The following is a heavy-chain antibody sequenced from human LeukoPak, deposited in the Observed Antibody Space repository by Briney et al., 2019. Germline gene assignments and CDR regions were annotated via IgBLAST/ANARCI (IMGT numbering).Heavy chain of an antibody. D-gene: IGHD3-10*01. J-gene: IGHJ4*02. CDR3: ARMTLYGSGTVD. Sequence: GGSLRLSCAASGFTFSSYAMHWVRQAPGKGLEYVSGISSNGGSTYYVGSVKGRFTISRDNSKNTVNLQMGSLRIEDTAVYHCARMTLYGSGTVDWGQGILVTVSS. CDR2: ISSNGGST. V-gene: IGHV3-64*02. CDR1: GFTFSSYA.